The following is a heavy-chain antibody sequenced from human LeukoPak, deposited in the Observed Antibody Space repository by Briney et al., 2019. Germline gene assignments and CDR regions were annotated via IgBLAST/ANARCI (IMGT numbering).Heavy chain of an antibody. J-gene: IGHJ4*02. V-gene: IGHV3-30*18. CDR1: GFTFSSYG. D-gene: IGHD1-26*01. CDR3: AKDHGGSYYLTYYFDY. Sequence: GGSLRLSCAASGFTFSSYGMHWVRQAPGKGLEWVAVISHDGSNKYYADSVKGRFTISRDNSKNTLYLQMNSLRAEDTAVYYCAKDHGGSYYLTYYFDYWGQGTLVTVSS. CDR2: ISHDGSNK.